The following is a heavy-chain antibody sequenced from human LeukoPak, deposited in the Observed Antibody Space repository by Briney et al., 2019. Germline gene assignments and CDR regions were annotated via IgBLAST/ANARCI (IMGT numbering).Heavy chain of an antibody. Sequence: GGSLRLSCAASGFTSSSYNMNWVRQAPGKGLEWVSSISTRGSYIYYADSVKGRFTISRDNAKNSLYLQMNSLRADDTAVYYCARAEVLLWFGESPGAEHLQHWGQGTLVTVSS. CDR1: GFTSSSYN. CDR3: ARAEVLLWFGESPGAEHLQH. V-gene: IGHV3-21*01. CDR2: ISTRGSYI. J-gene: IGHJ1*01. D-gene: IGHD3-10*01.